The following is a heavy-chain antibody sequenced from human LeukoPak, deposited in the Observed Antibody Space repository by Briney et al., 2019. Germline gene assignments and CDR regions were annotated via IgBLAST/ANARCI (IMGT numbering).Heavy chain of an antibody. D-gene: IGHD2-2*01. V-gene: IGHV4-61*01. CDR1: GGSVSSGSYY. Sequence: SETLSLTCTVSGGSVSSGSYYWSWIRQPPGKGLEWIGYIYYSGSTNYNPSLKSRVTISVDTSKNQFSLRLSSVTAAGTAVYYCARGDCSSTSCYVWYFDLWGRGTLVTVSS. CDR3: ARGDCSSTSCYVWYFDL. CDR2: IYYSGST. J-gene: IGHJ2*01.